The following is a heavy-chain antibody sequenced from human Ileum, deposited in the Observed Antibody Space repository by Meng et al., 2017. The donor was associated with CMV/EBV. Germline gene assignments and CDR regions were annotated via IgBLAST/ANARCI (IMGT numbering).Heavy chain of an antibody. CDR1: GGTFSSYS. Sequence: SVKVSCKASGGTFSSYSINWVRQAPGQGLEWMGGTTPIFGTPNYAQKFQGRVTITTDESTDTAYMELSSLRSDDTAVYYCSNGYKYYAMDVWGQGTTVTVSS. J-gene: IGHJ6*02. V-gene: IGHV1-69*05. CDR3: SNGYKYYAMDV. CDR2: TTPIFGTP.